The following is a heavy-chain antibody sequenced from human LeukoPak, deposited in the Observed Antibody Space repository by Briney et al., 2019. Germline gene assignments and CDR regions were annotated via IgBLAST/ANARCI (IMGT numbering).Heavy chain of an antibody. D-gene: IGHD3-16*02. CDR1: GGTFISYA. Sequence: GSSVKVSCKASGGTFISYAISWVRQAPGQGLEWMGGIIPIFGTANYAQKFQGRVTITADESTSTAYMELSSLRSEDTAVYYCARGHYDYVWGSYRRETYFDYWGQGTLVTVSS. J-gene: IGHJ4*02. CDR2: IIPIFGTA. CDR3: ARGHYDYVWGSYRRETYFDY. V-gene: IGHV1-69*01.